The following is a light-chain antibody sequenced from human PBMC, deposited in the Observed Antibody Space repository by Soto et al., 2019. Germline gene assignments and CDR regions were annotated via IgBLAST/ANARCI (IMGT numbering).Light chain of an antibody. V-gene: IGLV2-14*01. J-gene: IGLJ1*01. CDR1: SSDVGRYNS. CDR3: SSYSIRNTPVYV. CDR2: DVT. Sequence: QSALTQPASVSGSPGRSITVSCTGTSSDVGRYNSVSWYQQYSGKAPKLVIYDVTTRPSGVPNRFSGSKSGNTASLTISGLQAEDEADYYCSSYSIRNTPVYVFGTGTKLTVL.